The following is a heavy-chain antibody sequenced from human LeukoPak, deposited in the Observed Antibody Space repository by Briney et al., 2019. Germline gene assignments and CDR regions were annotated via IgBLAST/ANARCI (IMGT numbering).Heavy chain of an antibody. CDR3: ARVEGIAVAGTLGNWFDP. Sequence: SETLSLTCAVYGGTFSGYWSWIRQPPGKGLEWIGEINDSGSSNYNPSLKSRVTISVDTSKNQFSLKLTSVTAADTAVYYCARVEGIAVAGTLGNWFDPWGQGTLVTVSS. J-gene: IGHJ5*02. CDR1: GGTFSGY. CDR2: INDSGSS. D-gene: IGHD6-19*01. V-gene: IGHV4-34*01.